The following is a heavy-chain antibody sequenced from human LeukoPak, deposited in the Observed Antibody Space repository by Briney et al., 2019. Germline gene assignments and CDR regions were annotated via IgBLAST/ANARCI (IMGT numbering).Heavy chain of an antibody. CDR3: AINQAGYCGGGSCYRHEFYYMDV. J-gene: IGHJ6*03. CDR1: GGTFSSHA. CDR2: IIPIFGTA. D-gene: IGHD2-15*01. Sequence: ASVKVSCKASGGTFSSHAISWVRQAPGQGLEWMGGIIPIFGTANYAQKFQGRVTITADESTSTAYMELSSLRSEDTAMYYCAINQAGYCGGGSCYRHEFYYMDVWGKGTSVTVSS. V-gene: IGHV1-69*13.